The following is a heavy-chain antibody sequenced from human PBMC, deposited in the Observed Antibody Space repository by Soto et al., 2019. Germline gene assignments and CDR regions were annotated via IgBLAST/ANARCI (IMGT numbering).Heavy chain of an antibody. V-gene: IGHV3-53*01. D-gene: IGHD2-21*02. J-gene: IGHJ4*02. Sequence: GGSLRLSCAASGFTVSSNYMSWVRQAPGKGLEWVSVIYSGGSTYYADSVKGRFTISRDNSKNTLYLQMNSLRAEDTAVYYCARAYGGNSFFDYWGQGTLVTVYS. CDR1: GFTVSSNY. CDR3: ARAYGGNSFFDY. CDR2: IYSGGST.